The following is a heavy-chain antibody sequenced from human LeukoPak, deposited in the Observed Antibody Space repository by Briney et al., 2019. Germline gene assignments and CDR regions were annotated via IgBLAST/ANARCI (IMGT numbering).Heavy chain of an antibody. CDR1: GGSISSYY. V-gene: IGHV4-59*01. Sequence: SETLSLTCTVSGGSISSYYWSWIRQPPGKGLEWIGYIYYSGSTNYNPSLKSRVTISVDTSKNQFSLKLSSVTAADTAVYYCARRWAEYQLLVSSADWYFDLWGRGTLVTVSS. CDR2: IYYSGST. J-gene: IGHJ2*01. D-gene: IGHD2-2*01. CDR3: ARRWAEYQLLVSSADWYFDL.